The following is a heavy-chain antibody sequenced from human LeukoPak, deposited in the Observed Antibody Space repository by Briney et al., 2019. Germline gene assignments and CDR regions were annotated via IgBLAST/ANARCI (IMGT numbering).Heavy chain of an antibody. CDR2: ISSTSSYT. CDR3: ARVKGGLETGYYYFDY. J-gene: IGHJ4*02. Sequence: GGSLRLSCAASGFTFSDYYMSWIRQSPGKGLEWVSYISSTSSYTNYADSMKGRFTISRDNAKNSLYLQMNSLTGEDTAIYYCARVKGGLETGYYYFDYWGQGTLVTVSS. D-gene: IGHD3-9*01. CDR1: GFTFSDYY. V-gene: IGHV3-11*06.